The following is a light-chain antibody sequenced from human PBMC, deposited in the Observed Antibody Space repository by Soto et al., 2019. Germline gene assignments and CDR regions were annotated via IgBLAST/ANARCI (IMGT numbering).Light chain of an antibody. CDR3: QSADSSGTYGVV. J-gene: IGLJ2*01. CDR1: ALPKQY. Sequence: SYELTQPPSVSGSPGQTARITCSGDALPKQYAYWYQQKPGQAPVLVIYKDRERPSGIPERFSGSSSGTTVTLTISGVQAEDEADYYCQSADSSGTYGVVFGGGTKLTVL. CDR2: KDR. V-gene: IGLV3-25*02.